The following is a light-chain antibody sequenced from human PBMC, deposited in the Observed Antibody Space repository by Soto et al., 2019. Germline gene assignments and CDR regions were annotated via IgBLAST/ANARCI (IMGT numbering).Light chain of an antibody. CDR2: DAS. J-gene: IGKJ2*01. V-gene: IGKV3-11*01. Sequence: EIVLTQSPATLSLSPGERATLSCRASQSVGSYLAWYQQKPGQAPRLLIYDASNRATGIPARFGGSGSGTDFTLIISSLEPEDFAVYYCQQYNDWPLYTFGQGTKVDIK. CDR1: QSVGSY. CDR3: QQYNDWPLYT.